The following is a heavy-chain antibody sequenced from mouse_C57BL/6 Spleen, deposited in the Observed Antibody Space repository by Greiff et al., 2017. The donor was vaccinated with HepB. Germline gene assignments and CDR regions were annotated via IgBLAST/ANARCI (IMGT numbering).Heavy chain of an antibody. CDR3: VRHGMLLPLYDYAMDY. V-gene: IGHV10-1*01. CDR1: GFSFNTYA. J-gene: IGHJ4*01. Sequence: EVQRVESGGGLVQPKGSLKLSCAASGFSFNTYAMNWVRQAPGKGLEWVARIRSKSNNYATYYADSVKDRFTISRDDSESMLYLQMNNLKTEDTAMYYCVRHGMLLPLYDYAMDYWGQGTSVTVSS. CDR2: IRSKSNNYAT. D-gene: IGHD2-3*01.